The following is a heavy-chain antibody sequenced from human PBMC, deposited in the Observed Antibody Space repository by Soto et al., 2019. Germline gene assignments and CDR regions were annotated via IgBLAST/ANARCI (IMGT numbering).Heavy chain of an antibody. V-gene: IGHV1-8*01. CDR1: GYTFTSYD. CDR2: MNPNSGNT. D-gene: IGHD3-22*01. CDR3: ARLPTGYYYDSSGYPVDY. J-gene: IGHJ4*02. Sequence: QVQLVQSGAEVKKPGASVKVSCKASGYTFTSYDINWVRQATGQGLEWMGWMNPNSGNTGYAQKYQGRGTMTRNTSLTTAYMELSSLRSEDTAVYYCARLPTGYYYDSSGYPVDYWCQGTLVTVSS.